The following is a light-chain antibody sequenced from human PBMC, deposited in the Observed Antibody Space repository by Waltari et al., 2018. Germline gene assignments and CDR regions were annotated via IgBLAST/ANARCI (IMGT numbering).Light chain of an antibody. Sequence: QSALTQPASVSGSPGQSITISCTGTSSDVGGYNYVSWYQQHPGKAPKLMIYEVNDRPSGVSNRFSGSKSGNTASLTISGLQAEDEADYYCNSYTSCTTWVFGGGTKLTVL. V-gene: IGLV2-14*01. J-gene: IGLJ3*02. CDR3: NSYTSCTTWV. CDR1: SSDVGGYNY. CDR2: EVN.